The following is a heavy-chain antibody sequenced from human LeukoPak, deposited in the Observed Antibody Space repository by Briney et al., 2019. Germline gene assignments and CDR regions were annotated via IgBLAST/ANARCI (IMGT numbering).Heavy chain of an antibody. CDR3: ARVPVIEVAATDWFDP. V-gene: IGHV4-59*01. J-gene: IGHJ5*02. Sequence: SETLSLXCTVSGGSISSYYWSWIRQPPGKGLEWIGYIYYSGSTSYNPSLKSRVTISVDTSKNQFSLKLSSVTAADTAVYYCARVPVIEVAATDWFDPWGQGTLVTVSS. D-gene: IGHD2-15*01. CDR2: IYYSGST. CDR1: GGSISSYY.